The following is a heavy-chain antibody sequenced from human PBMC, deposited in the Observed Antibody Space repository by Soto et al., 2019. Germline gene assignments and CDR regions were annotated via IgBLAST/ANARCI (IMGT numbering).Heavy chain of an antibody. CDR2: ISYDGSNK. J-gene: IGHJ4*02. CDR3: ARNPDSSGYYVFDY. V-gene: IGHV3-30-3*01. D-gene: IGHD3-22*01. Sequence: EGSLRLSCAASGFTFGSYVMHWVRQAPGKGLEWVAVISYDGSNKYYADSVKGRFTISRDNSKNTLYLQMNSLRAEDTAVYYCARNPDSSGYYVFDYWGQGTLVTVSS. CDR1: GFTFGSYV.